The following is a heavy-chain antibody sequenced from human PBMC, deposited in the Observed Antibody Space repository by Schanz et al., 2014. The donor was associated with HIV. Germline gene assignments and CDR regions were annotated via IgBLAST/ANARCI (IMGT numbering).Heavy chain of an antibody. J-gene: IGHJ4*02. V-gene: IGHV3-21*01. Sequence: EVQLLESGGGLVQPGGSLRLSCGASGFIFSSYSMNWVRQAPGKGLEWVSSISSSSSYIYYADSVKGRFTISRDNAKNSLYLQMNSLRAEDTAVYYCAREIDCTHGVCSKDFDYWGQGTLVTVSS. CDR2: ISSSSSYI. CDR3: AREIDCTHGVCSKDFDY. D-gene: IGHD2-8*01. CDR1: GFIFSSYS.